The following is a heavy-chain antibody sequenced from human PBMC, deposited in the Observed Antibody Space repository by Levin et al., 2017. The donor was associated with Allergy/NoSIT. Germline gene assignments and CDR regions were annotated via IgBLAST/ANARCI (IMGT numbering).Heavy chain of an antibody. CDR2: LSGSGGST. V-gene: IGHV3-23*01. CDR1: GFTFSSYS. J-gene: IGHJ4*02. D-gene: IGHD3-10*01. CDR3: AKDLRAYGSAIYYSPLHGY. Sequence: GGSLRLSCAASGFTFSSYSMSWVRQAPGKGLEWVSTLSGSGGSTHYADSVKGRFTISRDNSKNTLYLQMNSLRAEDTAIYYCAKDLRAYGSAIYYSPLHGYWGQGTLVTVSS.